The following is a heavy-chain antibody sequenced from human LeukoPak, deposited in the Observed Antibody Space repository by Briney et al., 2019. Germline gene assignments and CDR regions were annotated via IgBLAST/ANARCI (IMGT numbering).Heavy chain of an antibody. J-gene: IGHJ5*02. D-gene: IGHD4-17*01. CDR1: GYTFTSYG. CDR2: IIPIFGTA. CDR3: ARDGYDYGDYWFDP. V-gene: IGHV1-69*13. Sequence: SVKVSCKASGYTFTSYGISWVRQAPGQGLEWMGGIIPIFGTANYAQKFQGRVTITADESTSTAYMELSSLRSEDTAVYYCARDGYDYGDYWFDPWGQGTLVTVSS.